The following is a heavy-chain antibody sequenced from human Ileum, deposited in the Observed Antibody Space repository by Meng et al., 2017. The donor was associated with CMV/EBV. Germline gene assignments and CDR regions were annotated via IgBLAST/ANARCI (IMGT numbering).Heavy chain of an antibody. Sequence: GFTFRNHGMHWVRQAPGKGLEWVAFIRHDGDNMYYADSVKGRFTISRDNSKNTLYLQMNSLRTEDTAVFYCAKDMAALSSGWDVFDIWGQGTMVTVSS. D-gene: IGHD6-19*01. CDR3: AKDMAALSSGWDVFDI. CDR1: GFTFRNHG. CDR2: IRHDGDNM. V-gene: IGHV3-30*02. J-gene: IGHJ3*02.